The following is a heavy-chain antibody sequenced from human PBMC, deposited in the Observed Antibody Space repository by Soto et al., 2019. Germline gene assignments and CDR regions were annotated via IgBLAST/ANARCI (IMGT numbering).Heavy chain of an antibody. Sequence: SETLSLTCTVSGGSVSSGSYYWSWIRQPPGKGLEWIGYIYYSGSTNYNPSLKSRVTISVDTSNNQLSPKLRSVTAADTAVYYCARHDGFSSGWIFDYWGHGTLVTVSS. CDR1: GGSVSSGSYY. V-gene: IGHV4-61*01. CDR3: ARHDGFSSGWIFDY. J-gene: IGHJ4*01. D-gene: IGHD6-19*01. CDR2: IYYSGST.